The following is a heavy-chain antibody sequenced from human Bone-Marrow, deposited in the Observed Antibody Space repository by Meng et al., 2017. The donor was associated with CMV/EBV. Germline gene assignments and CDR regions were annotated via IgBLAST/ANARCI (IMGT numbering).Heavy chain of an antibody. D-gene: IGHD5-18*01. Sequence: GESLKISCAASGFTFSSYSMNWVRQAPGKGLEWVSSISSSSSYIYYADSVKGRFTISRDNAKNSLYLQMNSLRAEDTAVYYCARGYGWHAFDIWGQGTMVTVSS. J-gene: IGHJ3*02. CDR3: ARGYGWHAFDI. CDR1: GFTFSSYS. CDR2: ISSSSSYI. V-gene: IGHV3-21*01.